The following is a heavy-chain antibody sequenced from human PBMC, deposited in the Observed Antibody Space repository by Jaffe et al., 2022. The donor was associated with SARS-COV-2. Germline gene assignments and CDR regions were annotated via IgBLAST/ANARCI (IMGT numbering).Heavy chain of an antibody. J-gene: IGHJ6*02. Sequence: QLQLQESGPGLVKPSETLSLTCTVSGGSISSSSYYWGWIRQPPGKGLEWIGSIYYSGSTYYNPSLKSRVTISVDTSKNQFSLKLSSVTAADTAVYYCARSHCSSTSCYFHYYYGMDVWGQGTTVTVSS. D-gene: IGHD2-2*01. CDR1: GGSISSSSYY. CDR2: IYYSGST. CDR3: ARSHCSSTSCYFHYYYGMDV. V-gene: IGHV4-39*01.